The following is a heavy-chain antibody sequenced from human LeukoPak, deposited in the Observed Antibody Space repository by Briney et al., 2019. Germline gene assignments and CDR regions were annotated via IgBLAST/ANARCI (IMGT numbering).Heavy chain of an antibody. CDR2: VSGIVGST. J-gene: IGHJ3*02. CDR3: AHRGILPKEAFDI. Sequence: PGGSLTLSCAASGFTFTNYAMSWVRQAPGEWLGWGSAVSGIVGSTYYADSVEGRFTTSRDNSKKTLYLQMNSLRAEDTAVYYCAHRGILPKEAFDIWGQGTMVTVSS. CDR1: GFTFTNYA. V-gene: IGHV3-23*01. D-gene: IGHD2/OR15-2a*01.